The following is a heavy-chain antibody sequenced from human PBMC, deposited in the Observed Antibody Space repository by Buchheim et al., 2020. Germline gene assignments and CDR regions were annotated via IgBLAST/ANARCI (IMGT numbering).Heavy chain of an antibody. CDR2: IKQNGSEK. CDR1: AFTFSSYW. D-gene: IGHD6-19*01. J-gene: IGHJ4*02. CDR3: VRGGAVADDLDY. V-gene: IGHV3-7*03. Sequence: EVQLVESGGGLVQPGGSLRLSCAASAFTFSSYWMSWVRQAPGKGLEWVANIKQNGSEKYYVDSVKGRFTISRDNAKSLLYLQMNSLRAEDTAIYYCVRGGAVADDLDYWGQGT.